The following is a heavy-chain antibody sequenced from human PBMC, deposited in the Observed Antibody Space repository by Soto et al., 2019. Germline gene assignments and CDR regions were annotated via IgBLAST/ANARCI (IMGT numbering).Heavy chain of an antibody. CDR2: ISPYNENT. CDR1: GYSFLYYA. Sequence: VQLVQSGAEVRKPGASVTVSCKASGYSFLYYAITWVRQAPGQGLEWLGWISPYNENTKIGEREQGRVTISTDTSAPTAYLELKGLKTGVTAVYYCAVRGSGTSKALLGWGHGPLVTVSS. CDR3: AVRGSGTSKALLG. D-gene: IGHD6-19*01. V-gene: IGHV1-18*01. J-gene: IGHJ4*01.